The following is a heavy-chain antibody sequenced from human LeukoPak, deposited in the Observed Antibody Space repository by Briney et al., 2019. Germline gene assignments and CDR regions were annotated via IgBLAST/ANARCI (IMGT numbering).Heavy chain of an antibody. D-gene: IGHD2-15*01. CDR1: GYTFTGYY. V-gene: IGHV1-2*06. J-gene: IGHJ4*02. CDR3: ARDIYDYCSGGSCGEFDY. CDR2: INPNSGGT. Sequence: ASVKVSCKASGYTFTGYYMHWVRQAPGQGLEWMGRINPNSGGTNYAQKFQGRVTMTRDTSTSTVYMELSSLRSEDTAVYYCARDIYDYCSGGSCGEFDYWGQGTLVTVSS.